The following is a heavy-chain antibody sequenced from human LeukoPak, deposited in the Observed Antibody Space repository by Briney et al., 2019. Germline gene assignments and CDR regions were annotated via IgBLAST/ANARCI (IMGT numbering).Heavy chain of an antibody. CDR3: AKAERFSGTKTPDY. J-gene: IGHJ4*02. D-gene: IGHD1-26*01. V-gene: IGHV3-23*01. Sequence: GGSLRLSCAASGFTFTSYAMSWVRQAPGKGLEWVSVISGSGRNTIFADSVKGRFTISRDNSKNTLYLQMNSLRVEDTAVYFCAKAERFSGTKTPDYWGQGTLVTVSS. CDR1: GFTFTSYA. CDR2: ISGSGRNT.